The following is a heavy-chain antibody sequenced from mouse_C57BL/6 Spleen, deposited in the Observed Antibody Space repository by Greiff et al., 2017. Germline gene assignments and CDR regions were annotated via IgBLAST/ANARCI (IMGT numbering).Heavy chain of an antibody. CDR1: GYTFTGYW. CDR2: ILPGSGST. D-gene: IGHD1-1*01. V-gene: IGHV1-9*01. J-gene: IGHJ3*01. Sequence: VQLQQSGAELMKPGASVKLPCKATGYTFTGYWIEWVKQRPGHGLKWIGEILPGSGSTNYNEKFKGKATFTAYTSSNTAYMQLSSLTTEASAIYSCARSYGSSPAWFAYWGQGTLVTVSA. CDR3: ARSYGSSPAWFAY.